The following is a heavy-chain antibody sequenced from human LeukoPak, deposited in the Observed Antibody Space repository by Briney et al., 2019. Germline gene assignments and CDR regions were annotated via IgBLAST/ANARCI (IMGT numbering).Heavy chain of an antibody. CDR1: GLTVTSNY. J-gene: IGHJ4*02. CDR3: ARVAFRSSSYISGIDY. Sequence: GGSLRLSCAASGLTVTSNYMSWVRQAPGKGLEWVSVIYGGGSTYYADSVKGRFTISRDNSKNTLYLQMNNLRAEDTAVYYCARVAFRSSSYISGIDYWGQGTLVTVSS. D-gene: IGHD1-20*01. V-gene: IGHV3-53*01. CDR2: IYGGGST.